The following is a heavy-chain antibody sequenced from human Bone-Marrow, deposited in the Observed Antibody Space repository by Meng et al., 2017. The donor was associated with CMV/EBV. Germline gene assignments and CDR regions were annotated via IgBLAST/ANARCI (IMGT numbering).Heavy chain of an antibody. CDR1: GFTFSSYW. CDR3: AKDDSSWYPLSNVPDV. CDR2: IKQDGSEK. D-gene: IGHD6-13*01. Sequence: GGSLRLSCAASGFTFSSYWMSWVRQAPGKGLEWVANIKQDGSEKYYVDSVKGRFTISRDNSKNTLYLQMNSLRAEDTAVYYCAKDDSSWYPLSNVPDVWGQGTTVTVSS. V-gene: IGHV3-7*03. J-gene: IGHJ6*02.